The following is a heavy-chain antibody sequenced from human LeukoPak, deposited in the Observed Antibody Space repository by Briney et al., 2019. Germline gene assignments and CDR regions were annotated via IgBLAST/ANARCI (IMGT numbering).Heavy chain of an antibody. CDR1: GGSISSGGYY. D-gene: IGHD3-10*02. Sequence: SETLSLTCTVSGGSISSGGYYWSWIRQHPGKGLEWIGYIYYSGSTYYNPSLKSRVTISVDTSKNQFSLKLSSVTAADTAVYYCARDRGTAMVGEGFYFDHWGQGTLVTVSS. CDR2: IYYSGST. V-gene: IGHV4-31*03. CDR3: ARDRGTAMVGEGFYFDH. J-gene: IGHJ4*02.